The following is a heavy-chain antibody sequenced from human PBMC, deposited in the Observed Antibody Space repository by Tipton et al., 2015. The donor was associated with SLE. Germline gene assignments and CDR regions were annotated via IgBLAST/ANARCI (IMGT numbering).Heavy chain of an antibody. V-gene: IGHV3-30*02. J-gene: IGHJ4*02. CDR1: GFTFSSYW. Sequence: SLRLSCAASGFTFSSYWMSWVRQAPGKGLEWVAFIRYDGSNKYYADSVKGRFTISRDNSKNTLYLQMNSLRAEDTAVYYCAKVPPYDYWGQGTLVTVSS. CDR2: IRYDGSNK. CDR3: AKVPPYDY.